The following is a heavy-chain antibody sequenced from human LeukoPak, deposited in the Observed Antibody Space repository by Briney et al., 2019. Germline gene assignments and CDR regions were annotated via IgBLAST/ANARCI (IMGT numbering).Heavy chain of an antibody. J-gene: IGHJ4*02. V-gene: IGHV1-2*02. Sequence: ASVKVSCKASGYTFTGYYMHWVRQAPGQGLEWMGWINPNSGGTNYAQKFQGRVTMTRDTSISTAYMELSRLSSEDTAVYYCARVSDGGGGYFDYWGQGTLVTVSS. CDR3: ARVSDGGGGYFDY. D-gene: IGHD5-24*01. CDR2: INPNSGGT. CDR1: GYTFTGYY.